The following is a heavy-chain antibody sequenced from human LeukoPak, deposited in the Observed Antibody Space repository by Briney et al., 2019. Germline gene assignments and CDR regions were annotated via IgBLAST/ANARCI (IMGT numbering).Heavy chain of an antibody. CDR2: ITSDGSST. Sequence: GGSLRLSCAASGFTFSSYWMRWVRQAPGKGLVWVSRITSDGSSTTYADSVKGRFTISRDNAKNTLYLQMNSLRAEDTAVYYCAREEYYYDRSGHRGYAFDIWGQGTMVTVSS. CDR1: GFTFSSYW. D-gene: IGHD3-22*01. CDR3: AREEYYYDRSGHRGYAFDI. V-gene: IGHV3-74*01. J-gene: IGHJ3*02.